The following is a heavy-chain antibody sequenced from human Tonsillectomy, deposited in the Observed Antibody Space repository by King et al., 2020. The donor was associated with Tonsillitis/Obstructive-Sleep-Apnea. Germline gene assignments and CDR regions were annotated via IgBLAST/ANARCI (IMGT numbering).Heavy chain of an antibody. D-gene: IGHD3-22*01. CDR3: ARAMIVVTTDYYMDV. V-gene: IGHV4-34*01. Sequence: VQLPQWGAGLLKPSETLSLTCAVYGGSFSGYFWTWIRQPPGKGLEWIGEISHSGSTNYNPSLKSRVTISLDTSKNQFSLKLTSVTAADTAVYYCARAMIVVTTDYYMDVSGKGTTVTVSS. CDR1: GGSFSGYF. CDR2: ISHSGST. J-gene: IGHJ6*03.